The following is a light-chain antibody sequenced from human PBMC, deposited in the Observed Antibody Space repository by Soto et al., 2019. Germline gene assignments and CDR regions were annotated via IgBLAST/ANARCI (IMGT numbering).Light chain of an antibody. J-gene: IGKJ2*01. CDR1: QRITPY. Sequence: IHITQSPSSLSASVGDRITVTCRASQRITPYVNWYHLKPGEAPTLPCSPSGTFQRGVPSSFIGSGSGTDFTLTITRLQPADFATYFCQQTYRTPYTFGQGTKWEIK. CDR3: QQTYRTPYT. CDR2: PSG. V-gene: IGKV1-39*01.